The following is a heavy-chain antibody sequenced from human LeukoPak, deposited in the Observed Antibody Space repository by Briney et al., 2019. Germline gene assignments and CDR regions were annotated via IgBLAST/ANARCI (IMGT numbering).Heavy chain of an antibody. CDR3: ARGARAGYNLEPFDY. V-gene: IGHV4-39*01. D-gene: IGHD5-24*01. J-gene: IGHJ4*02. CDR2: IYYSGST. CDR1: GDSISNSPYY. Sequence: SETLSLTCTVSGDSISNSPYYWGWIRQPPGKGLEWIGSIYYSGSTYYNPSLKSRVTISVDTSKNQFSLKLTSVTAADTAVYYCARGARAGYNLEPFDYWGQGTLVTVSS.